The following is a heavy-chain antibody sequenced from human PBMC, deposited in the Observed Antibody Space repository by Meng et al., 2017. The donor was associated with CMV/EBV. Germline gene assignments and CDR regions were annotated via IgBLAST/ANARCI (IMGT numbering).Heavy chain of an antibody. CDR2: IKQDGSEK. V-gene: IGHV3-7*01. Sequence: GESLKISCAASGFTFSSYWMSWVRQAPGKGLERVANIKQDGSEKYYVDSVKGRFTISRDNAKNSLYLQMNSLRAEDTAVYYCARYSAGYCSGGSCNWFDPWGQGTLVTVSS. CDR3: ARYSAGYCSGGSCNWFDP. D-gene: IGHD2-15*01. J-gene: IGHJ5*02. CDR1: GFTFSSYW.